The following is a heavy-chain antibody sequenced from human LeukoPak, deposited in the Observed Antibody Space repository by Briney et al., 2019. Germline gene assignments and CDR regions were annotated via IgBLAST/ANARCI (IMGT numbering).Heavy chain of an antibody. J-gene: IGHJ4*02. V-gene: IGHV4-61*02. Sequence: SETLSLTCTVSGGSISSGSYYWSWTRQPAGKGLEWIGRIYTSGSTNYNPSLKSRVTISVDTSKNQFSLKLSSVTAADTAVYYCARLFDYWGQGTLVTVSS. CDR2: IYTSGST. CDR1: GGSISSGSYY. D-gene: IGHD3-10*02. CDR3: ARLFDY.